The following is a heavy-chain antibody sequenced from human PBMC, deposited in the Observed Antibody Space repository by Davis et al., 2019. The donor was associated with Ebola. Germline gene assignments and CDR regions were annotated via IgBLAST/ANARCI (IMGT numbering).Heavy chain of an antibody. J-gene: IGHJ5*02. CDR3: ARGYSNWFDP. Sequence: ETLSLTCAVYGGSFSGYYWSWIRQPPGKGLEWIGEINHSGSTNYNPSLKSRVTISVDTSKNQFSLKLSSVTAADTAVYYCARGYSNWFDPWGQGTLVTVSS. CDR2: INHSGST. CDR1: GGSFSGYY. V-gene: IGHV4-34*01. D-gene: IGHD1-26*01.